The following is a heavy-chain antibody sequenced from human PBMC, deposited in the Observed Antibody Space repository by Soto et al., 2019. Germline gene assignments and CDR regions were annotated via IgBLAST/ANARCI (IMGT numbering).Heavy chain of an antibody. CDR1: GFTFSSYG. CDR2: IWYDGSNK. D-gene: IGHD3-3*01. V-gene: IGHV3-33*01. J-gene: IGHJ6*02. CDR3: ARDPRRYYDFWSGASVALNGMDV. Sequence: GGSLRLSCAASGFTFSSYGMHWVRQAPGKGLEWVAVIWYDGSNKYYADSVKGRFTISRDNSKNTLYLQMNSLRAEDTAVYYCARDPRRYYDFWSGASVALNGMDVWGQGTTVTVSS.